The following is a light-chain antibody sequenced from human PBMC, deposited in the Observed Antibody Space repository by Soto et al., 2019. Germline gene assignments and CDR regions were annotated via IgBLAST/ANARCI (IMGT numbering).Light chain of an antibody. CDR3: QQYGNSTIT. Sequence: EAELTQAPGTLCSSSGDRVTIYCTASQSISGNYLAWYQHKTGQDPRLLISGTYTRATGIPDRFSGRGSGTDFTLTISRLEPEDFAVYECQQYGNSTITVGQGTRRDIK. V-gene: IGKV3-20*01. CDR2: GTY. J-gene: IGKJ5*01. CDR1: QSISGNY.